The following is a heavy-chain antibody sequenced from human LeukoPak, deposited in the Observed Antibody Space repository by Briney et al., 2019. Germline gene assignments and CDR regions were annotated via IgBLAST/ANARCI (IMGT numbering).Heavy chain of an antibody. Sequence: GGSLRLSCAASGFIFSSYNLNWGRQAPGKGLEWVSSISSSSSYIYYADSMKGRFTISRDNARNSLYLQMNSLRAEDTAMYFCARDSNPYCSGGSCTAFDIWGQGTMVTVSS. D-gene: IGHD2-15*01. V-gene: IGHV3-21*01. CDR2: ISSSSSYI. CDR1: GFIFSSYN. J-gene: IGHJ3*02. CDR3: ARDSNPYCSGGSCTAFDI.